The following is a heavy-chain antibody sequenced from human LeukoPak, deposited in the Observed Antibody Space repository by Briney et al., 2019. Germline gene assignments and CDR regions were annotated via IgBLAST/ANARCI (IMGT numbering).Heavy chain of an antibody. CDR3: ARSKVGATGSWFDP. Sequence: SETLSLTCAVYGGSFSGYYWSWIRQPPGKGLEWIGEINHTGSTNYNPSLKSRVTISVDTSKNQLSLKLSSVTAADTAVYYCARSKVGATGSWFDPWGQGTLVTVSS. CDR1: GGSFSGYY. J-gene: IGHJ5*02. D-gene: IGHD1-26*01. CDR2: INHTGST. V-gene: IGHV4-34*01.